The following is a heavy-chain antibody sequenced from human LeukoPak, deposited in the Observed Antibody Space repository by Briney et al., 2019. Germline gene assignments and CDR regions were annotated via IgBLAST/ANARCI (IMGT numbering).Heavy chain of an antibody. D-gene: IGHD3-10*01. Sequence: PGGSLRLSCAASGFTFSSYWMHWVRQAPGKGLVWVSRINSDGSGTSYADSVKGRFTISRDNAKNTLYLQMNSLRAEDTAVYYCARNMVRGLNWFDPWGQGTLVTVSS. V-gene: IGHV3-74*01. CDR1: GFTFSSYW. CDR2: INSDGSGT. J-gene: IGHJ5*02. CDR3: ARNMVRGLNWFDP.